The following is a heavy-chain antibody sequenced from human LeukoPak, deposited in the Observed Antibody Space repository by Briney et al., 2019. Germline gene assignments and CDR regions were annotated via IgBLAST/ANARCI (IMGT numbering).Heavy chain of an antibody. CDR2: ISSSSSYI. Sequence: GGSLRLSCAASGFTFSSYSMNWVRQAPGKGLEWVSSISSSSSYIYYADSVKGRFTISRDNAKNSLYLQMNSLRAEDTAVYYCAKDPHARVTGTTLYWGQGTLVTVSS. CDR3: AKDPHARVTGTTLY. V-gene: IGHV3-21*04. D-gene: IGHD1-20*01. J-gene: IGHJ4*02. CDR1: GFTFSSYS.